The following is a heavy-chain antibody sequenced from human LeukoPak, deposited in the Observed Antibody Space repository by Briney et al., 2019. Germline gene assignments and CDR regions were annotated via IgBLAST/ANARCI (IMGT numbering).Heavy chain of an antibody. J-gene: IGHJ6*02. CDR2: IYYSGST. D-gene: IGHD3-9*01. CDR1: GGSFSGYY. V-gene: IGHV4-59*08. Sequence: SETLSLTCAVYGGSFSGYYWSWIRQPPGKGLEWIGYIYYSGSTNYNPSLKGRVTISVDMSKNQFSLKLSSVTAADTAVYYCARHVTISPDHYYYGMDVWGQGTTVTVSS. CDR3: ARHVTISPDHYYYGMDV.